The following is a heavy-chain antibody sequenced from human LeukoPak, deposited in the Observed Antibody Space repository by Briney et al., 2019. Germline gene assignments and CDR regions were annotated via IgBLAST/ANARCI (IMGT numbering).Heavy chain of an antibody. J-gene: IGHJ4*02. V-gene: IGHV4-59*01. CDR1: GGSISSYY. CDR3: ARDSAGGTDY. CDR2: IYYSGST. Sequence: PSETLSLTCTVSGGSISSYYWSWIRQPPGKGLEWIGYIYYSGSTNYNPSLKSRVTISVDTSKNQFSLKLSSVTAADTAVYYSARDSAGGTDYWGQGTLVTVSS. D-gene: IGHD2-15*01.